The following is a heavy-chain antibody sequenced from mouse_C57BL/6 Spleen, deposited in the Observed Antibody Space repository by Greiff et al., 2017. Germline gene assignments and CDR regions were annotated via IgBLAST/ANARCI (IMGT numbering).Heavy chain of an antibody. J-gene: IGHJ2*01. CDR1: GFSLSTSGMG. CDR2: IYWDDDK. CDR3: ARREEGGNIGD. D-gene: IGHD1-1*02. V-gene: IGHV8-12*01. Sequence: QVTLQESGPGILQSSQTLSLTCSFSGFSLSTSGMGVSWIRQPSGKGLEWLAHIYWDDDKRNNPSLKSRLTISKATSRNQVFLKITSVNTADTATYYCARREEGGNIGDRGQRTTLTVSS.